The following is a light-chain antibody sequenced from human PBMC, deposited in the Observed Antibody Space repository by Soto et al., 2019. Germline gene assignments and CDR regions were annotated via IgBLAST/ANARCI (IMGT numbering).Light chain of an antibody. J-gene: IGKJ3*01. CDR1: QSLNRN. V-gene: IGKV3D-15*01. CDR3: QHYNDWPPAFT. Sequence: EILMTQSAAILSVSPGERATLSCRASQSLNRNLAWYQQKPGQAPRLIIYGASTRASGIPARFSGSGSGTEFTLTISSLQSEDFALYYCQHYNDWPPAFTFGPGTKVDL. CDR2: GAS.